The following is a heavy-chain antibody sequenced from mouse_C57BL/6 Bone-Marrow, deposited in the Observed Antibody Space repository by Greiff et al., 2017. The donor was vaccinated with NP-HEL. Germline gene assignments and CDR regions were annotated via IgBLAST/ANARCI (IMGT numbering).Heavy chain of an antibody. CDR1: GYTFTSYW. V-gene: IGHV1-52*01. CDR2: IDPSDRET. CDR3: LTTYWYFDV. Sequence: QVQLQQPGAELVSPGSSVKLSCKASGYTFTSYWMHWVKQRPIQGLEWIGNIDPSDRETHYNQKFKDKATLTVDKSSSTAYMQRSSLTSEDSAVYYCLTTYWYFDVWGTVTTVTVSS. J-gene: IGHJ1*03. D-gene: IGHD2-12*01.